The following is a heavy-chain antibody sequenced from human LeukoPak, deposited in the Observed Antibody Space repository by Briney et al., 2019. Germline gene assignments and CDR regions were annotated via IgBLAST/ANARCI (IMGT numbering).Heavy chain of an antibody. V-gene: IGHV4-39*01. CDR2: IYYSGST. Sequence: SETLSLTCTVSGGSISSSSYYWGWIRQPPGKGLEWIGSIYYSGSTYYNPSLKGRVTISVDTSKNQFSLKLSSVTAADTAVYYCARQRSRWYSDYWGQGTLVTVSS. CDR1: GGSISSSSYY. D-gene: IGHD6-13*01. J-gene: IGHJ4*02. CDR3: ARQRSRWYSDY.